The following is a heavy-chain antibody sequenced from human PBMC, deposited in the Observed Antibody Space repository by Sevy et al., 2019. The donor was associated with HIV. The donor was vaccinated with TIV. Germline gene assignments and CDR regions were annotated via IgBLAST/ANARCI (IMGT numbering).Heavy chain of an antibody. J-gene: IGHJ3*02. CDR2: FIPIFGTT. V-gene: IGHV1-69*13. D-gene: IGHD3-22*01. Sequence: ASVKVSCKASGGTFRSYGISWVRHAPGQGLEWMGIFIPIFGTTNYAQRFQGRVTFTADESTSTAFMELSSLRSEDTAVYYCARLYHDGSAVQAFDIWGQGTMVTVSS. CDR3: ARLYHDGSAVQAFDI. CDR1: GGTFRSYG.